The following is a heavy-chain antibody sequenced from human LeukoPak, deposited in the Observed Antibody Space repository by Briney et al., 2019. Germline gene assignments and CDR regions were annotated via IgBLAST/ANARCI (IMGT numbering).Heavy chain of an antibody. CDR2: IDPKSGGT. V-gene: IGHV1-2*02. Sequence: GASVTVSFKSSVYTFIYYYIHWVRQAPGQGLEWMGWIDPKSGGTSYAQKFQDRVAMIRDTSIGTAYMELTRLRSDDTAVYYCARAYSSGWYGSTDYWGQGTLVTVSS. D-gene: IGHD6-19*01. CDR3: ARAYSSGWYGSTDY. CDR1: VYTFIYYY. J-gene: IGHJ4*02.